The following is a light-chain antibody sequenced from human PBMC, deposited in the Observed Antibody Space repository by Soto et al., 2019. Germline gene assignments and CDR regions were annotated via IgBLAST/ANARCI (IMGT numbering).Light chain of an antibody. J-gene: IGLJ3*02. CDR3: GTWDDSQTSWM. CDR2: KDD. CDR1: TANIGSNY. V-gene: IGLV1-47*01. Sequence: QSVLTQPPSASGTPGQRVTISCSGNTANIGSNYVNWYQELPEAAPKLLIYKDDKRPSGVPDRFSASKSAASASLAISGLRSDDEATYFCGTWDDSQTSWMFGGGTKVTVL.